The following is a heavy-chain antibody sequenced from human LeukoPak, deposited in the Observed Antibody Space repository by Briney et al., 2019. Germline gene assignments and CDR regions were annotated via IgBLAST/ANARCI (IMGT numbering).Heavy chain of an antibody. CDR1: GFTFSSYG. CDR2: IRYDGSNK. V-gene: IGHV3-30*02. J-gene: IGHJ3*02. D-gene: IGHD6-19*01. CDR3: ARFIAVAGESRAFDI. Sequence: HTGGSLRLSCAASGFTFSSYGMHCVRQAPGKGLEWVAFIRYDGSNKYYADSVKGRFTISRDNSKNTLYLQMNSLRADDTAVYYCARFIAVAGESRAFDIWGRGTMVTVSS.